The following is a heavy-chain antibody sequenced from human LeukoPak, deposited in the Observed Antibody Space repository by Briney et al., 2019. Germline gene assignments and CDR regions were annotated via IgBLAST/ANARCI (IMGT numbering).Heavy chain of an antibody. J-gene: IGHJ4*02. CDR2: IYYSGST. Sequence: SETLSLTCTVSGGSISSSSYYWGWLRQPPGKGLEWIGSIYYSGSTYYNPSLKSRVTISVDTSKNQFSLKLSSVTAADTAVYYCARLDYGDNLDYWGQGALVTVSS. D-gene: IGHD4-17*01. V-gene: IGHV4-39*07. CDR1: GGSISSSSYY. CDR3: ARLDYGDNLDY.